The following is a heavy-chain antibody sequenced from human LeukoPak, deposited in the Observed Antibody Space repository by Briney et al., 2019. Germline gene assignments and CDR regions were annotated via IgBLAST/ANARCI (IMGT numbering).Heavy chain of an antibody. V-gene: IGHV1-2*02. Sequence: ASVKVSCKASGYTFTGYYMHWVRQAPGQGLEWMGWINPNSGGTNYAQKFQGRVTMTRDTSISTAYMELSRLRSDDTAVYYCARVGYSSSTSCYNWFDPWGQGTLVTVSS. CDR3: ARVGYSSSTSCYNWFDP. CDR2: INPNSGGT. D-gene: IGHD2-2*01. CDR1: GYTFTGYY. J-gene: IGHJ5*02.